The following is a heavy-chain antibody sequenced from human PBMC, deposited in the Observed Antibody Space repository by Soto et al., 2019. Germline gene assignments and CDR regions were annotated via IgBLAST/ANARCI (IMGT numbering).Heavy chain of an antibody. CDR3: ARGYCSSTSCYSPRDYYYYYMDV. CDR1: GYTFTGYY. D-gene: IGHD2-2*02. V-gene: IGHV1-2*04. CDR2: INPNSGGT. Sequence: ASVKVSCKASGYTFTGYYMHWVRQAPGQGLEWMGWINPNSGGTNYAQKFQGWVTMTRDTSISTAYMELSRLRSDDTAVYYCARGYCSSTSCYSPRDYYYYYMDVWGKGTTVTVSS. J-gene: IGHJ6*03.